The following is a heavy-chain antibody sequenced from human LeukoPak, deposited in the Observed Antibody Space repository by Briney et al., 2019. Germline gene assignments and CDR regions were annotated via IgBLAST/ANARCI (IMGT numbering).Heavy chain of an antibody. J-gene: IGHJ3*02. CDR1: GFTFSSYW. D-gene: IGHD3-10*01. V-gene: IGHV3-74*01. CDR2: VNSDGTST. Sequence: PGGSLRLSCAASGFTFSSYWMFWVRQAPGKGLVWVSRVNSDGTSTNYADSVKGRFTVSRDNAKNSLYLQMNSLRAEDTAVYFCARERRGGDAFDMWGQGTVVTVSS. CDR3: ARERRGGDAFDM.